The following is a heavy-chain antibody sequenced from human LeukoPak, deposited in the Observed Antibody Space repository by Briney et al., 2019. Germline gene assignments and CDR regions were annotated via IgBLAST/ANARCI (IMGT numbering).Heavy chain of an antibody. V-gene: IGHV4-39*01. CDR2: VYYTGST. Sequence: PSETLSLTCTVSGASIYTSSSYWGWIRQPPGKGLEWIASVYYTGSTYYSPSLKNRATISVDTSKNQFSLELNSVTAADTAVYYCASAAEFSSGPFDIWGQGTMVTVSS. CDR3: ASAAEFSSGPFDI. D-gene: IGHD6-19*01. J-gene: IGHJ3*02. CDR1: GASIYTSSSY.